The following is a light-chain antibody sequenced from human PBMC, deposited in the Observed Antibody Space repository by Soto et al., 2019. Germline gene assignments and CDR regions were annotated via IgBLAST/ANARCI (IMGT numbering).Light chain of an antibody. V-gene: IGLV1-47*01. CDR2: RNN. CDR1: SSNIGSNY. CDR3: AAWDDSLSGVV. J-gene: IGLJ2*01. Sequence: QAVVTQPPSASGTPGQRVTISCSGSSSNIGSNYVYWYKQIPGTAPKLLIYRNNQRPSGVPDRSSGSKSGTSASLAISGLRSEDEAHYYCAAWDDSLSGVVFGGGTKLTVL.